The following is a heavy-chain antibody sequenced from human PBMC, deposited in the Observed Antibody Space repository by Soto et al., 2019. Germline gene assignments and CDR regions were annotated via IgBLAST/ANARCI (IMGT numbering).Heavy chain of an antibody. CDR3: ARTGGGLYDYIWGSYRSWFDP. V-gene: IGHV4-59*01. Sequence: QVQLQESGPGLVKPSETLSLTCTVSGGSISSYYWSWIRQPPGKGLEWIGYIYYSGSTNYNPSLKSRVTISVDTSKNQFSLKLSSVTAADTAVYYCARTGGGLYDYIWGSYRSWFDPWGQGTLVTVSS. D-gene: IGHD3-16*02. CDR2: IYYSGST. J-gene: IGHJ5*02. CDR1: GGSISSYY.